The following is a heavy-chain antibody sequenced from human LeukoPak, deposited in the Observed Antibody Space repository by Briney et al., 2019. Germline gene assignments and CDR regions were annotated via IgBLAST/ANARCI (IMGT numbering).Heavy chain of an antibody. Sequence: GVSVKVSCKASGYTFTGYYMHWVRQAPGQGLEWMGRINPNSGGTNYAQKFQGWVTMTRDTSISTGYMELSRLRSDDTAVYYCARVNREIGIPSYAFDIWGQGTMVTVSS. CDR3: ARVNREIGIPSYAFDI. D-gene: IGHD1-14*01. CDR1: GYTFTGYY. CDR2: INPNSGGT. V-gene: IGHV1-2*04. J-gene: IGHJ3*02.